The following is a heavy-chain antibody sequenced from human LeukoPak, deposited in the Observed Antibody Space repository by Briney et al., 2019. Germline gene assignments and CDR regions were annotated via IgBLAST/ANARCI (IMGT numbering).Heavy chain of an antibody. CDR2: IYYSGST. Sequence: SETLSLTCTVSGGSISSYYWSWIRQPPGKGLECIGYIYYSGSTNYNPSLKSRVTISVDTSKNQFSLKLSSVTAADTAVYYCASLTTVVTLDYWGQGTLVTVSS. CDR1: GGSISSYY. D-gene: IGHD4-23*01. J-gene: IGHJ4*02. V-gene: IGHV4-59*08. CDR3: ASLTTVVTLDY.